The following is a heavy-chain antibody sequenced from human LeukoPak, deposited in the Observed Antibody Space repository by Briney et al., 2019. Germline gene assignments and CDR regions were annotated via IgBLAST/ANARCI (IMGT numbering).Heavy chain of an antibody. CDR2: ISSNGGST. Sequence: GGPLRLSCSASGFTFSSYAMHWVRKAPGKGLEYVSAISSNGGSTYYADSVKGRFTISRDNSKNTLYLQMSSLRAEDTAVYYCVKDRCSSTSCYDGETSYFDYWGQGTLVTVSS. D-gene: IGHD2-2*01. CDR3: VKDRCSSTSCYDGETSYFDY. CDR1: GFTFSSYA. J-gene: IGHJ4*02. V-gene: IGHV3-64D*06.